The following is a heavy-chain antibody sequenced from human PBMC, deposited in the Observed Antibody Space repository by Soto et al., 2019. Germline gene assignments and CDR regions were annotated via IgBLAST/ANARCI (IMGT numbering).Heavy chain of an antibody. D-gene: IGHD5-18*01. J-gene: IGHJ6*02. CDR1: GFTFSDYY. Sequence: PGGSLRLSCAASGFTFSDYYMSWIRQAPGKGLEWVSYISSSGSTIYYADSVKGRFTISRDNAKNSLYLQMNSLRAEDTAVYYCARENGWLQYYYYGMDVWGQGTTVTVSS. V-gene: IGHV3-11*01. CDR2: ISSSGSTI. CDR3: ARENGWLQYYYYGMDV.